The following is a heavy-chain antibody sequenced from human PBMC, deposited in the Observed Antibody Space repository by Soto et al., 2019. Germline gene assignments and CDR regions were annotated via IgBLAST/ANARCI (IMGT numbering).Heavy chain of an antibody. CDR3: ARDRGLVVVPAIYYYYGMDV. V-gene: IGHV4-4*07. CDR2: IYTSGST. D-gene: IGHD2-2*01. Sequence: QVQLQESGPGLVKPSETLSLTCTVSGGSISGYYWSWIRQPAGKGLEWIGRIYTSGSTNYNPSLKSRVTMSVDTSKNQFSLRLSSVTAADTAVYYCARDRGLVVVPAIYYYYGMDVWGQGTTVTVSS. CDR1: GGSISGYY. J-gene: IGHJ6*02.